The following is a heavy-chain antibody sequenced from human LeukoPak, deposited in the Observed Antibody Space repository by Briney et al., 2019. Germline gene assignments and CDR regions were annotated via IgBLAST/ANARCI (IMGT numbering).Heavy chain of an antibody. D-gene: IGHD3-10*01. CDR1: GFTFSSYS. J-gene: IGHJ4*02. CDR3: AGVGYGSNFYFDY. CDR2: ISSSSSYI. V-gene: IGHV3-21*01. Sequence: GGSLRLSCAASGFTFSSYSMNWVRQAPGKGLEWVSSISSSSSYIYYADSVKGRFTISRDNAKNSLYLQMNSLRAEDTAVYYLAGVGYGSNFYFDYWGQGTLVTVSS.